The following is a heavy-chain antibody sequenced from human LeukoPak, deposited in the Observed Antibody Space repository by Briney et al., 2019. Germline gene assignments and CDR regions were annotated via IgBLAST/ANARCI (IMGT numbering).Heavy chain of an antibody. CDR3: ARAPIFGYGPYYYYYMDV. CDR2: IIPIFGTA. J-gene: IGHJ6*03. CDR1: GGTFSSYA. V-gene: IGHV1-69*05. Sequence: SVKVSCKASGGTFSSYAISWVRQAPGQGLEWMGGIIPIFGTANYAQKFQGRVTITTDESTSTAYMELSSLRSEDTAVYYCARAPIFGYGPYYYYYMDVWGKGTTVTVSS. D-gene: IGHD5-18*01.